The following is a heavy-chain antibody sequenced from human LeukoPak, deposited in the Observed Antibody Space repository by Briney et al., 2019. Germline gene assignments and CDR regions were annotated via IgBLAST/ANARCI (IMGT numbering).Heavy chain of an antibody. CDR3: ARDSSGWYYFDY. V-gene: IGHV3-30-3*01. Sequence: GGSLRLSCAASGFTFSSYAMHWVRQAPGKGLEWVAVISYDGSNKYYADSVKGRFTISRDNAKNTLYLQMNSLRAEDTAVYYCARDSSGWYYFDYWGQGTLVTVSS. J-gene: IGHJ4*02. D-gene: IGHD6-19*01. CDR1: GFTFSSYA. CDR2: ISYDGSNK.